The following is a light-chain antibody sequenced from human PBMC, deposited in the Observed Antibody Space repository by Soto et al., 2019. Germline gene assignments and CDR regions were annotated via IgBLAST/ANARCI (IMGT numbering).Light chain of an antibody. CDR3: QQYGSSPLT. V-gene: IGKV3-20*01. J-gene: IGKJ4*01. Sequence: EIVLTQSPGTLSLSPGERATLSCRASQSVSSSYLAWYQQKPGQAPRLLIYGASSRATGIQDKFCGSGSGTDFTLTISRLEPEDFAVYYCQQYGSSPLTFGGGTKVEIK. CDR2: GAS. CDR1: QSVSSSY.